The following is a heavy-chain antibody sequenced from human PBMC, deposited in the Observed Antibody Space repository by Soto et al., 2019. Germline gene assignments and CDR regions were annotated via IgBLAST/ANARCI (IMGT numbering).Heavy chain of an antibody. CDR1: GFTFSSYA. V-gene: IGHV3-23*01. D-gene: IGHD6-13*01. J-gene: IGHJ6*02. CDR3: AKIAAAGTYYYYGMDV. Sequence: EVQLLESGGGLVQPGGSLRLSCAASGFTFSSYAMSWVRQAPGKGLEWVSAISGSGGSTYYADSVKGRFTISRDNSKNTLYLQMNSLRAEDTAVYYCAKIAAAGTYYYYGMDVWGQGTTDTVSS. CDR2: ISGSGGST.